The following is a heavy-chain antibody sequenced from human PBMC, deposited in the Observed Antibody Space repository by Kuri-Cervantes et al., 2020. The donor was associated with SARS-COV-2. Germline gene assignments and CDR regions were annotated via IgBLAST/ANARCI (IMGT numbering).Heavy chain of an antibody. Sequence: GGSLRLSCAASGFTFSSYSMNWVRQAPGKGLEWVSSISSSSYIYYADSVKVRFTISRDNAKNSLYLQMNSLRAEDTAVYYCGRARRYRSSSGFTEGAVYYYYYGMDVWGRGTTSPFP. CDR3: GRARRYRSSSGFTEGAVYYYYYGMDV. CDR2: ISSSSYI. D-gene: IGHD6-6*01. V-gene: IGHV3-21*01. J-gene: IGHJ6*02. CDR1: GFTFSSYS.